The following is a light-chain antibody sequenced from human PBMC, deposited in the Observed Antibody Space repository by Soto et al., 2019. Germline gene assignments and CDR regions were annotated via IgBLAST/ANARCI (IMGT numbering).Light chain of an antibody. CDR1: QGIGNY. Sequence: DIQMTQSPSSLSASVGDRVTITCRASQGIGNYLAWYQQKPGKLPKLLIYTASTLHSGVPYRFSGSGSGTHFTLTISSLLPEDVATYYCQNHNSAPLTFGGGTKVEIK. CDR2: TAS. CDR3: QNHNSAPLT. V-gene: IGKV1-27*01. J-gene: IGKJ4*01.